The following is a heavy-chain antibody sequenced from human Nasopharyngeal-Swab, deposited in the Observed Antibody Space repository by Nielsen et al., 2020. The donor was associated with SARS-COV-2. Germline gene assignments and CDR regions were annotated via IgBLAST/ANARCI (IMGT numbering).Heavy chain of an antibody. D-gene: IGHD4-11*01. Sequence: GESPKTLWAALGFTLRSNYMSRVRQASGKGLEWVSVLYSGGSTYYADSVKGRFTISRHNSKKTLYLQMNSLRAEDTAVYYCARDLQDYGMDVWGQGTTVTVSS. V-gene: IGHV3-53*04. J-gene: IGHJ6*02. CDR3: ARDLQDYGMDV. CDR2: LYSGGST. CDR1: GFTLRSNY.